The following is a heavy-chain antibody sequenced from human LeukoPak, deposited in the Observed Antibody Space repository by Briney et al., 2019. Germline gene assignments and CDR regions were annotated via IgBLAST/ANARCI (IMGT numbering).Heavy chain of an antibody. CDR3: ARDPRYCSGGSCYYFDY. CDR1: GYTFTGYY. D-gene: IGHD2-15*01. Sequence: ASVKVSCKASGYTFTGYYIHWGRQAPGQGLGWMGWSYTNSGGTNYAQKVQGRVTMTSDTSISTAYVELSRLRSDDTAVYYCARDPRYCSGGSCYYFDYWGQGTLVTVSS. V-gene: IGHV1-2*02. CDR2: SYTNSGGT. J-gene: IGHJ4*02.